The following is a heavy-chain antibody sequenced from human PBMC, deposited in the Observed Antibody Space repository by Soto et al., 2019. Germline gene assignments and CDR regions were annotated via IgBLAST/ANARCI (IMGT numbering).Heavy chain of an antibody. CDR1: GGSISGGGFS. Sequence: KPSETLSLTCAVSGGSISGGGFSWSWIRQPPGKGLEWIGYIYPNGNTYYSPSLRSRVAMSVDMSRNHFSLKVNSVTAADTAVYYCARALWSGSYRLDWFDPWGQGILVPSPQ. V-gene: IGHV4-30-2*01. J-gene: IGHJ5*02. D-gene: IGHD3-3*01. CDR3: ARALWSGSYRLDWFDP. CDR2: IYPNGNT.